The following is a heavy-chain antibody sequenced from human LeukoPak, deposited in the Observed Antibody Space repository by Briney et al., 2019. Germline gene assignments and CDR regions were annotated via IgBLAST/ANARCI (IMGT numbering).Heavy chain of an antibody. CDR3: ARVNTGLATVIDY. J-gene: IGHJ4*02. CDR2: IYYSGST. CDR1: GGSISSGDYY. Sequence: SETLSLTCTVSGGSISSGDYYWSWIRQPPGKGLEWIGYIYYSGSTYYNPSLKSRVTVSVDTSKNQFSLKLSSVTAADTAVYYCARVNTGLATVIDYWGQGTLVTVSS. V-gene: IGHV4-30-4*01. D-gene: IGHD4-17*01.